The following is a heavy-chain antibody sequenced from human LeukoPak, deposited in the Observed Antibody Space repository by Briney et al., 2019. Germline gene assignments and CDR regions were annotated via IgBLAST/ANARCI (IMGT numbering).Heavy chain of an antibody. Sequence: GASVKVSCKASGYTFTGYYMHWVRQAPGQGLEWMGWINPNGGGTNYAQKFQGRVTMTRDTSISTAYMELSRLRSDDTAVYYCARDFAVAGTFYFDYWGQGTLVTVSS. V-gene: IGHV1-2*02. D-gene: IGHD6-19*01. CDR3: ARDFAVAGTFYFDY. J-gene: IGHJ4*02. CDR2: INPNGGGT. CDR1: GYTFTGYY.